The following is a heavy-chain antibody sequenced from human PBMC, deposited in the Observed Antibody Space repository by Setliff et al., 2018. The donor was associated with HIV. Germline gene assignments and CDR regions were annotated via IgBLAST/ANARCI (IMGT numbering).Heavy chain of an antibody. Sequence: SETLSLTCTFSGDSISSGNYYWSWIRQPAGKGLEWIGRIHSTGSTNYNPSLKSRVTISSDTSKNLFPLKLTTVTAADAAVYYCTRDTGYILSGYRPHWYFDLWGRGTLVTVSS. CDR2: IHSTGST. J-gene: IGHJ2*01. V-gene: IGHV4-61*02. CDR1: GDSISSGNYY. CDR3: TRDTGYILSGYRPHWYFDL. D-gene: IGHD3-9*01.